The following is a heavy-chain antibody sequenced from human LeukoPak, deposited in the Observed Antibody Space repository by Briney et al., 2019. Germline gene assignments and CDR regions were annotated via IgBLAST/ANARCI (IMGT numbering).Heavy chain of an antibody. Sequence: ASVKVSCKTSGYTFSNYGISWVRQAPGQGLEWMGWITAYNGNRLYAQRFQGRITLTTDTSTSTSYMELRSLVYDDTAIYYCARDNDKVVDHWGQGTLVTVSS. D-gene: IGHD1-1*01. J-gene: IGHJ4*01. CDR3: ARDNDKVVDH. CDR1: GYTFSNYG. CDR2: ITAYNGNR. V-gene: IGHV1-18*01.